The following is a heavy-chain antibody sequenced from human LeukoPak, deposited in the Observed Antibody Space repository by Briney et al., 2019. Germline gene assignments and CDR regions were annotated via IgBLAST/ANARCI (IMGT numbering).Heavy chain of an antibody. CDR2: IYHSGST. CDR1: GGSISSYY. Sequence: PSETLSLTCTVSGGSISSYYWGWIRQPPGKGLEWIGSIYHSGSTYYDPSLKSRVTISVDTSKNQFSLKLSSVTAADTAVYYCARVKGGIAARLVDYWGQGTLVTVSS. V-gene: IGHV4-38-2*02. CDR3: ARVKGGIAARLVDY. D-gene: IGHD6-6*01. J-gene: IGHJ4*02.